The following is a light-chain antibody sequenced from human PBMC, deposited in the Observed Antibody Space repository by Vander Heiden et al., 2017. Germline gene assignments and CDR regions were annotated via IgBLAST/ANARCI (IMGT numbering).Light chain of an antibody. CDR3: MENIQLPVT. CDR1: LSLLHRNGKTY. J-gene: IGKJ4*01. CDR2: EVY. V-gene: IGKV2D-29*01. Sequence: VFSLPPLSLSVSPLLPPSLSFTSPLSLLHRNGKTYLYWYMQKAGQPPHLLIYEVYNRFPGVPDRFSGSGSGTDFTLKISRVEAEDVGVYYCMENIQLPVTFGGGTKLEIK.